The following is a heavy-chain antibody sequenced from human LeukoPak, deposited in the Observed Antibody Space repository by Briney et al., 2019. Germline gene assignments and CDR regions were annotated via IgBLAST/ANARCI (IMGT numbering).Heavy chain of an antibody. CDR2: ISGSGGST. V-gene: IGHV3-23*01. Sequence: EGSLRLSCAASGFTFSSYAMSWVRQAPGKGLEWVSAISGSGGSTYYADSVKGRFTISRDNSKNTLYLQMNSLRAEDTAVYYCAKNSGYSSSWYSLDYWGQGTLVTVSS. J-gene: IGHJ4*02. CDR3: AKNSGYSSSWYSLDY. D-gene: IGHD6-13*01. CDR1: GFTFSSYA.